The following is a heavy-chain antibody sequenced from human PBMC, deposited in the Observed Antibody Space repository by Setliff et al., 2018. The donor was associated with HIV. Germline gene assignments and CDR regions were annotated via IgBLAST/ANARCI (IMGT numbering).Heavy chain of an antibody. D-gene: IGHD6-19*01. CDR1: GFTFSTYW. CDR3: TKDHLSGWASDC. V-gene: IGHV3-7*01. Sequence: LRFSCAASGFTFSTYWMIWVRQAPGKGLEWVAKIKQDGSEEYYVDSVKGRFTISRDNAKNSVYLQMNSLRVEDTAMYYCTKDHLSGWASDCWGQGTLVTVSS. J-gene: IGHJ4*02. CDR2: IKQDGSEE.